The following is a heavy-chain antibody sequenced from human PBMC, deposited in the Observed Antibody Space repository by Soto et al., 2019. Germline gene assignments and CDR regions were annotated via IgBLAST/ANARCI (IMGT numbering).Heavy chain of an antibody. CDR2: FDPDEAET. CDR1: GYTLNEVA. V-gene: IGHV1-24*01. Sequence: QVRLVQSGAEVKKPGASVKVSCKVSGYTLNEVAMHWVRHAPGKGLEWLGGFDPDEAETIYAQHFQGRVTMTEDTYTDTVYMELSSLRSEDTALYFCTTYHGDYNFDHWGQGTMVTVSS. CDR3: TTYHGDYNFDH. D-gene: IGHD4-17*01. J-gene: IGHJ5*02.